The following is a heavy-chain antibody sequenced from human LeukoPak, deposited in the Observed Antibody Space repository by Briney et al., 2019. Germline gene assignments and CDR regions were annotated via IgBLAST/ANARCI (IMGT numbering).Heavy chain of an antibody. Sequence: ASVKVSCKASGYTFTSYGISWVRQAPGQGLEWMGWISGHNGYTNYAQNLQGRVTMTTDTSTSTAYMELGSLRSDDTAVYYCARDVCGASCSTPDYWGQGTLVTVSS. CDR2: ISGHNGYT. V-gene: IGHV1-18*01. CDR1: GYTFTSYG. J-gene: IGHJ4*02. D-gene: IGHD2-15*01. CDR3: ARDVCGASCSTPDY.